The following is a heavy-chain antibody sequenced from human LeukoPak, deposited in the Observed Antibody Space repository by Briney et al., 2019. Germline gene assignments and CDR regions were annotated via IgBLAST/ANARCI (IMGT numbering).Heavy chain of an antibody. Sequence: PGGSLRLSCAASGFTFDDYAMHWVRQAPGKGLEWVSGISWNSGSIGYADSVKGRFTISRDNAKNSLYLQMNSLRAEDTALYYCAKDNAPSIAAASTHPRSLHFVYWGQGTLVTVSS. CDR2: ISWNSGSI. CDR3: AKDNAPSIAAASTHPRSLHFVY. V-gene: IGHV3-9*01. D-gene: IGHD6-13*01. J-gene: IGHJ4*02. CDR1: GFTFDDYA.